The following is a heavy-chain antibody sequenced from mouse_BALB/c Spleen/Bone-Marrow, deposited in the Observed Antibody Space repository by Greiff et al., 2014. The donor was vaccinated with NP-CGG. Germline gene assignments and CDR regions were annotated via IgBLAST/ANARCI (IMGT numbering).Heavy chain of an antibody. D-gene: IGHD1-1*01. Sequence: LVESGGSLKLSCAASGFDFSRYWMSWVRQAPWKGLEWIGEINPDSSTINYTPSLKDKFIISRDNAKNTLYLQMSKVRSEDTALYYCERLSYYGRFAYWGQGTLVTVSA. J-gene: IGHJ3*01. V-gene: IGHV4-1*02. CDR1: GFDFSRYW. CDR2: INPDSSTI. CDR3: ERLSYYGRFAY.